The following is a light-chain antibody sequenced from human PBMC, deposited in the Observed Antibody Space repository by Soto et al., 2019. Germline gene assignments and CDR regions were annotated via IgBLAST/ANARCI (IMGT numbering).Light chain of an antibody. CDR3: QQSYSTPWT. V-gene: IGKV1-39*01. CDR2: DAS. CDR1: KSISKD. J-gene: IGKJ1*01. Sequence: DIQMTQSPSSLSASVGDRVTLTCRASKSISKDLNWYQQKPGKAPILLISDASTLQSDVPSRFSGAVSGTDFTLTITNLQPEDFATYFCQQSYSTPWTFGLGTKVDIK.